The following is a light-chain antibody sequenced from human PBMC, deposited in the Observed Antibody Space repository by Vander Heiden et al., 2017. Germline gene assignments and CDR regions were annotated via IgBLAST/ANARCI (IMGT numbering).Light chain of an antibody. CDR3: QQYNTYPSIT. V-gene: IGKV1-5*03. Sequence: DIEMTQSPSTLSASVGDRVTIICRASQNISRWLSWFQQKPGKAPKVLIYKASTLKRGVPSRFSGSGSGTEFTHTISSLQPDDFATYYCQQYNTYPSITFGQGTRLDIK. CDR1: QNISRW. CDR2: KAS. J-gene: IGKJ5*01.